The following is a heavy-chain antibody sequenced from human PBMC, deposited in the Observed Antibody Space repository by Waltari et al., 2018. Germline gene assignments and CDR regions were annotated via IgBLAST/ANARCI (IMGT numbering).Heavy chain of an antibody. D-gene: IGHD1-1*01. V-gene: IGHV1-8*03. CDR1: GYPFTSYD. J-gene: IGHJ4*02. CDR3: ASRISRNDGYYFDY. CDR2: MNPNSGNT. Sequence: QVQLVQSGAEVKKPGASVKVSCKASGYPFTSYDITWVRQANGQGLEWMGWMNPNSGNTGYAQKFQGRVTITRNTSISTAYMELSSLRSEDTAVYYCASRISRNDGYYFDYWGQGTLVTVSS.